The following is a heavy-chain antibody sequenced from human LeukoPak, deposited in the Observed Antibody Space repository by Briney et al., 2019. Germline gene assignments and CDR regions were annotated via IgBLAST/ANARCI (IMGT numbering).Heavy chain of an antibody. Sequence: MPSETLSLTCTVSGGSISSYYWSWIRQPPGKGLEWIGYIYYSGSTNYNPSLKSRVTISVDTSKNQFSLKLSSVTAADTAVYYCARERLTMIGRAFDIWGQGTMVTVSS. J-gene: IGHJ3*02. V-gene: IGHV4-59*01. CDR1: GGSISSYY. D-gene: IGHD3-22*01. CDR3: ARERLTMIGRAFDI. CDR2: IYYSGST.